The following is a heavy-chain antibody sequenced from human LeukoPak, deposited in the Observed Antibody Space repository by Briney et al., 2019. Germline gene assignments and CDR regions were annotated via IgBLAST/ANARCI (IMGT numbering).Heavy chain of an antibody. Sequence: SETLSLTCTVSGYSLSSGYYWGWTGPPPGRGRVWCGEIYHSGSTNYNPSLKSRVTISVDKSKNQFSLKLSSVTAADTAVYYCARNNRYCTGGGCYSFDYWGQGTLVTVSS. CDR3: ARNNRYCTGGGCYSFDY. J-gene: IGHJ4*02. CDR2: IYHSGST. D-gene: IGHD2-15*01. V-gene: IGHV4-38-2*02. CDR1: GYSLSSGYY.